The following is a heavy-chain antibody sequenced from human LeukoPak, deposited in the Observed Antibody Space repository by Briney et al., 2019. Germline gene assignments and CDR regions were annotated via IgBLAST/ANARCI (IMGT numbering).Heavy chain of an antibody. CDR3: ARGGTYYYDSSGYYYH. Sequence: ASVKVSCKASGYTFTRYDINWVRQATGQGLEWMGWMNPKSGNTEYEQKFQGRVTMTRNTSISTAYMELSSLRSEDTAVYYCARGGTYYYDSSGYYYHWGQGTLVTVSS. V-gene: IGHV1-8*01. CDR2: MNPKSGNT. D-gene: IGHD3-22*01. CDR1: GYTFTRYD. J-gene: IGHJ5*02.